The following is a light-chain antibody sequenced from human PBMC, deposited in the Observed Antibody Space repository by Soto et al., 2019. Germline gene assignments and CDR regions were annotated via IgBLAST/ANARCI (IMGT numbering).Light chain of an antibody. CDR3: QQRRDWPLT. V-gene: IGKV3-11*01. CDR2: DAS. Sequence: EIVLTQSPVTLSLSPGESATLSCRTSQRVRSYLAWYQQKPGQAPRLLMYDASNRAAGIPARFRGSGSGTDFTLTISSLEPEDFAVYYCQQRRDWPLTFGGGTKVEIK. J-gene: IGKJ4*01. CDR1: QRVRSY.